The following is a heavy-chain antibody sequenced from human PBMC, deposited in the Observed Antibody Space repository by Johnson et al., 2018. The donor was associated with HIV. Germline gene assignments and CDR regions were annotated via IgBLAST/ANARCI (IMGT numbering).Heavy chain of an antibody. V-gene: IGHV3-7*01. J-gene: IGHJ3*02. D-gene: IGHD3-22*01. CDR3: ARADWGYDSSAFDAFDI. Sequence: VQLVESGGGLVQPGGSLRLSCAASGFTFNSYGMHWVRQAPGKGLEWVANIKQDGSEKYYVDSLQGRFTISRDNAKNSLYLQMNSLRAEDTAVYYCARADWGYDSSAFDAFDIWGQGTMVTVSS. CDR2: IKQDGSEK. CDR1: GFTFNSYG.